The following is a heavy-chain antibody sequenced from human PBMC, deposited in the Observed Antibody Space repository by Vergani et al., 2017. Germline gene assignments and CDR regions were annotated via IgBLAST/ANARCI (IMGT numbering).Heavy chain of an antibody. CDR3: AKTTLAAAGTGGFYYYGMDV. CDR2: INPNSGGT. Sequence: QVQLVQSGAEVKKPGASVKVSCKASGYTFTGYYMHWVRQAPGQGLEWMGWINPNSGGTNYAQKFQGRVTMTRDTSISTAYMELSRLRSDDTAVYYCAKTTLAAAGTGGFYYYGMDVWGQGTTVTVSS. V-gene: IGHV1-2*02. J-gene: IGHJ6*02. D-gene: IGHD6-13*01. CDR1: GYTFTGYY.